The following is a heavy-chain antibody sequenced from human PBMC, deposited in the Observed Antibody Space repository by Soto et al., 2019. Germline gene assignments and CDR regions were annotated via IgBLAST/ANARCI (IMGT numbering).Heavy chain of an antibody. CDR2: ISPIFGTSHYARGTA. J-gene: IGHJ4*02. D-gene: IGHD6-19*01. Sequence: QVQLVQSGAEVKKPGSSVKVSCKASGGTFGSYGISWVRQAPGQGFEWMGGISPIFGTSHYARGTANYAQKFQCRVTITADESTSTAYMELSSLTSEDTAVYYFANTPAEQWLVYPGSDCFDYWGQGTLVTVSS. CDR3: ANTPAEQWLVYPGSDCFDY. CDR1: GGTFGSYG. V-gene: IGHV1-69*12.